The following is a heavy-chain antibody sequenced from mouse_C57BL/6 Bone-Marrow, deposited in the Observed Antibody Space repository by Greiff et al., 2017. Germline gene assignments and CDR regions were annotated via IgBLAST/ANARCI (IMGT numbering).Heavy chain of an antibody. CDR1: GYTFTSYW. CDR2: IDPSDSYT. D-gene: IGHD2-3*01. J-gene: IGHJ1*03. CDR3: ARQMWDGYYVDWYFDV. V-gene: IGHV1-69*01. Sequence: QVQLQQPGAELVMPGASVKLSCKASGYTFTSYWMHWVKQRPGQGLEWIGEIDPSDSYTNYNQKFKGKSTLTVDKSSSTAYMQLSSLTSEDSAVYYCARQMWDGYYVDWYFDVWGTGTTVTVSS.